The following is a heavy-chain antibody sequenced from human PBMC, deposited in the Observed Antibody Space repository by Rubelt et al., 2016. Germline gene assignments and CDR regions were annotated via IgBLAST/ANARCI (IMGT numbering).Heavy chain of an antibody. V-gene: IGHV3-64D*06. Sequence: SSKGGSTYYADSVKGRFTISRDNSKNTLYLQMSSLRAEDTAVYYCARDRYYDSSGYYYDRDAFDIWGQGTMVTVSS. CDR2: SSKGGST. D-gene: IGHD3-22*01. CDR3: ARDRYYDSSGYYYDRDAFDI. J-gene: IGHJ3*02.